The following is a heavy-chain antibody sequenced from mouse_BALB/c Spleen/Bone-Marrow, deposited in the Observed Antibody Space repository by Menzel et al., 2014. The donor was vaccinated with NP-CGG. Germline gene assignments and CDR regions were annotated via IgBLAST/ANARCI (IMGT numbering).Heavy chain of an antibody. D-gene: IGHD2-14*01. V-gene: IGHV5-9-2*01. CDR2: LSGGGSYT. CDR3: ARGHYRYDAYAMDY. CDR1: GFTFSSYG. J-gene: IGHJ4*01. Sequence: EVQGVESGGGLVKPGGSLKLSCAASGFTFSSYGMSWVRQTPEKRLEWVAPLSGGGSYTYYPDSVKGRFTISRDNAKNNLYLQMSSLRSEDTALYYCARGHYRYDAYAMDYWGQGTSVTGSS.